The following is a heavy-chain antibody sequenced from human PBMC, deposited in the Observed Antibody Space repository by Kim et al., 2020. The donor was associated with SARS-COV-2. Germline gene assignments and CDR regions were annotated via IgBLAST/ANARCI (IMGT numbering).Heavy chain of an antibody. CDR3: ARRSQVVASGGGYRMDV. J-gene: IGHJ6*01. Sequence: SETLSLTCTVSGGSISSSSYFWGWIRQPLGKGLEWIATRSYGGSTYYNPSLKSRGTISADTSKNQFSLTLNSVTAADSAVYYCARRSQVVASGGGYRMDV. CDR1: GGSISSSSYF. V-gene: IGHV4-39*01. D-gene: IGHD3-16*01. CDR2: RSYGGST.